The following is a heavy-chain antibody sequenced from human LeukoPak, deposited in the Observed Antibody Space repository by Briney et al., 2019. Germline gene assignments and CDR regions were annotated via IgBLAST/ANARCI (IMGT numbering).Heavy chain of an antibody. Sequence: LTGGSLRLSCAASGFTFSSYAMSWVRQAPGKGLEWVSAISGSGGSTYYADSVKGRFTISRDNSKNTLYLQMNSLRAEDTAVYYCAKGSTSSGWYPLGQGNLVTVSS. V-gene: IGHV3-23*01. CDR2: ISGSGGST. J-gene: IGHJ5*02. CDR1: GFTFSSYA. CDR3: AKGSTSSGWYP. D-gene: IGHD6-19*01.